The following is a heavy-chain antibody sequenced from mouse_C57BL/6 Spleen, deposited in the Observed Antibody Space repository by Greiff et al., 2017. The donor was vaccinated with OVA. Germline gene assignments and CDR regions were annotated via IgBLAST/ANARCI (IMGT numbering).Heavy chain of an antibody. V-gene: IGHV1-7*01. J-gene: IGHJ2*01. D-gene: IGHD1-1*01. Sequence: VKLMESGAELAKPGASVKLSCKASGYTFTSYWMHWVKQRPGQGLAWIGYINPSSGYTKYNQKFKDKATLTAAKSSSTDYMQLSSLTYEDSAVYYWARSGTTVVAPTGFDYWGQGTTLTVSS. CDR2: INPSSGYT. CDR3: ARSGTTVVAPTGFDY. CDR1: GYTFTSYW.